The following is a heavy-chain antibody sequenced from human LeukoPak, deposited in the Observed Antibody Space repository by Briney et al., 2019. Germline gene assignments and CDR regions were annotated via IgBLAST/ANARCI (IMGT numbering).Heavy chain of an antibody. V-gene: IGHV4-59*08. CDR2: IYYSGST. CDR3: AREYYDILTGYLHAPWFDP. J-gene: IGHJ5*02. Sequence: SETLSLTCTVSGGSISSYYWSWIRQPPRKGLEWIGYIYYSGSTNYNPSLKSRVTISVDTSKNQFSLKLSSVTAADTAVYYCAREYYDILTGYLHAPWFDPWGQGTLVTVSS. D-gene: IGHD3-9*01. CDR1: GGSISSYY.